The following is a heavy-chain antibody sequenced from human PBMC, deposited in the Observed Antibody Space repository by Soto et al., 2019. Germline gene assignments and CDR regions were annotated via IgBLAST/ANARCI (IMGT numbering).Heavy chain of an antibody. Sequence: SETLSLTCTVSGGSNSSSSYYWGWIRQPLGKGLKWLGSIYYSGSTYYKPSLKSRATISVEKSKNQFSLKLSSVTAADTAVYYCARRVSDYWFDPWGQGTLVTVS. D-gene: IGHD6-25*01. CDR1: GGSNSSSSYY. CDR2: IYYSGST. V-gene: IGHV4-39*01. J-gene: IGHJ5*02. CDR3: ARRVSDYWFDP.